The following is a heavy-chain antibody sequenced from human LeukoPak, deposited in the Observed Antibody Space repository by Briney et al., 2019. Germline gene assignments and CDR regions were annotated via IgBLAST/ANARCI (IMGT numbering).Heavy chain of an antibody. D-gene: IGHD3-10*01. J-gene: IGHJ5*02. Sequence: SETLSLTCVVYGGSLSGYYWNWIRQPPGKGLEWIGEINQSGSTSYNPSLESRVTISLDTSKNQFFLNLNSVTAADTAAYYCARGVFGRFDPWGQGTLVTVPS. V-gene: IGHV4-34*01. CDR3: ARGVFGRFDP. CDR1: GGSLSGYY. CDR2: INQSGST.